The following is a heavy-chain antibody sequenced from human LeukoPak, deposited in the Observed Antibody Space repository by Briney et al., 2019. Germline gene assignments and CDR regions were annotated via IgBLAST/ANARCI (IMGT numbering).Heavy chain of an antibody. J-gene: IGHJ4*02. CDR1: GFTFINYG. D-gene: IGHD1-1*01. CDR2: INSSSSYI. Sequence: PCETRPLSCAVSGFTFINYGRSWVRQPPGKGLEWVSSINSSSSYIYYAHSVKRRFTISRDNAKNSLYLQMNRLRAEDTAVYYCARAWNDERGDYWGQGTLVTVSS. V-gene: IGHV3-21*01. CDR3: ARAWNDERGDY.